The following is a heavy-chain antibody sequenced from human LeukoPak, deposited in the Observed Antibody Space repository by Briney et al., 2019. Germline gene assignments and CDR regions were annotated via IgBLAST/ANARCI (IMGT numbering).Heavy chain of an antibody. CDR2: IYYSGST. D-gene: IGHD3-9*01. CDR3: ARDDYHILTGYY. Sequence: SETLSLTCTVSGGSISSSSYYWGWIRQPPGKGLEWIGSIYYSGSTYYNPSLKSRVTISVDTSKNQFSLKLSSVTAADTAVYYCARDDYHILTGYYWGQGSLVTVSS. CDR1: GGSISSSSYY. V-gene: IGHV4-39*07. J-gene: IGHJ4*02.